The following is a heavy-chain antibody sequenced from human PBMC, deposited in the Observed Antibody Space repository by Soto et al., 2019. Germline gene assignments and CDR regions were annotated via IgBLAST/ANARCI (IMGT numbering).Heavy chain of an antibody. CDR3: ARVSSSIVVVPDYGMDV. J-gene: IGHJ6*02. Sequence: QVQLVQSGVEVKKPGASVKVSCKASGYTFISHGISWVRQAPGQGLEWMGWISGKNGNTSYAQKLQGRVTLTTDTSTRTAYMELRSLRSDDTAVYYCARVSSSIVVVPDYGMDVWGQGTTVTVSS. D-gene: IGHD2-15*01. CDR2: ISGKNGNT. CDR1: GYTFISHG. V-gene: IGHV1-18*04.